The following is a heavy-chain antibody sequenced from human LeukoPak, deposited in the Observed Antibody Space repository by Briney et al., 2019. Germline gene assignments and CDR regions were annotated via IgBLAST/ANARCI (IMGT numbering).Heavy chain of an antibody. CDR3: ARKDGDY. CDR1: GTSLSLFH. CDR2: IYFTGTA. J-gene: IGHJ4*02. V-gene: IGHV4-4*07. Sequence: SDTLTLPCSLSGTSLSLFHWMCFRQPAEQRLEWIGLIYFTGTATLSPPLRSRVAMSVDLAKNQLFLKLASMTAADTAMYYCARKDGDYWGGGTLVSVSS.